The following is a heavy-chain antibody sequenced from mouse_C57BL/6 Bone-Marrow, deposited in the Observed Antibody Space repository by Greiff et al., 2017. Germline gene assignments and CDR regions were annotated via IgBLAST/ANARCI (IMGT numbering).Heavy chain of an antibody. Sequence: VQLQQSGPELVKPGASVKISCKASGYTFTDYYMNWVKQSHGKSLEWIGDINPNNGGTSYNQKFKGKATLTVDKSSSTAYLELRSLTSADSAVYYCARAYGSSFYWYFDVWGTGTTVTVSS. CDR2: INPNNGGT. J-gene: IGHJ1*03. D-gene: IGHD1-1*01. CDR3: ARAYGSSFYWYFDV. V-gene: IGHV1-26*01. CDR1: GYTFTDYY.